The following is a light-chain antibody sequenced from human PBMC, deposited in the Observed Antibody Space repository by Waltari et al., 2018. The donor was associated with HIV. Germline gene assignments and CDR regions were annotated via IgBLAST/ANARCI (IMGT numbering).Light chain of an antibody. CDR2: GNS. CDR3: QSHDSSLSGYV. Sequence: QSVLQQPPSVSAAPGQRVTIACTGRSTHIGAGHLVPRYQQLPGTAPKLTTYGNSNRPSGVPDRFSGSKSGTSASLAITGLQAEDEADYHCQSHDSSLSGYVFGTGTKVTVL. V-gene: IGLV1-40*01. CDR1: STHIGAGHL. J-gene: IGLJ1*01.